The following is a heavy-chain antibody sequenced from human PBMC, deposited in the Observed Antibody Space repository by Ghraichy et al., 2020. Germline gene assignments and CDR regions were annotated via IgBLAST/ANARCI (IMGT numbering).Heavy chain of an antibody. CDR1: GFPFGDFV. J-gene: IGHJ5*02. CDR3: ARYSGSHPSSYFFRT. D-gene: IGHD5-18*01. Sequence: GGSLRLSCAVSGFPFGDFVVAWVRQAPGRGLEWVSDIAPSGSEDYTESVKGRFTISRDNSKNILYLQMNSLRVEDTATYFCARYSGSHPSSYFFRTWGQGTLVTASS. CDR2: IAPSGSE. V-gene: IGHV3-23*01.